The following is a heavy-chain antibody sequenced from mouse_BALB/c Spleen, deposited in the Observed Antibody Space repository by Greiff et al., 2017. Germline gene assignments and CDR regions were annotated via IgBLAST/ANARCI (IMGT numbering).Heavy chain of an antibody. CDR3: ARRPYFDY. CDR2: IYPGDGDT. Sequence: VKLMESGPELVKPGASVKISCKASGYAFSSSWMNWVKQRPGQGLEWIGRIYPGDGDTNYNGKFKGKATLTADKSSSTAYMQLSSLTSVDSAVYFCARRPYFDYWGQGTTLTVSS. CDR1: GYAFSSSW. V-gene: IGHV1-82*01. J-gene: IGHJ2*01.